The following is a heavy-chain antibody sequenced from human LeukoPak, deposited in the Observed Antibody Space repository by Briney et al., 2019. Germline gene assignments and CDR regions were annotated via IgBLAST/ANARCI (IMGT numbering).Heavy chain of an antibody. CDR2: INPNSGDT. J-gene: IGHJ4*02. V-gene: IGHV1-2*02. CDR1: GYTFTAYY. Sequence: ASVKVSCKASGYTFTAYYMHWVRQAPGQGLEWMGWINPNSGDTNYAQEFQGRVTMTRDTSISTAYMELSRLRSDDTAVYYCASLVPAAPLCADHWAQGTLVTVSS. D-gene: IGHD2-2*01. CDR3: ASLVPAAPLCADH.